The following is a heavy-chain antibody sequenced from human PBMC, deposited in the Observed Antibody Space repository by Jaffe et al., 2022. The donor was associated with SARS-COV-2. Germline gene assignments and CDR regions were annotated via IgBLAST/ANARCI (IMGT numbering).Heavy chain of an antibody. CDR1: GFTFGDYA. J-gene: IGHJ6*02. CDR3: TRGGPVVYGDYGYYYYYGMDV. D-gene: IGHD4-17*01. V-gene: IGHV3-49*05. Sequence: EVQLVESGGGLVKPGRSLRLSCTASGFTFGDYAMSWFRQAPGKGLEWVGFIRSKAYGGTTEYAASVKGRFTISRDDSKSIAYLQMNSLKTEDTAVYYCTRGGPVVYGDYGYYYYYGMDVWGQGTTVTVSS. CDR2: IRSKAYGGTT.